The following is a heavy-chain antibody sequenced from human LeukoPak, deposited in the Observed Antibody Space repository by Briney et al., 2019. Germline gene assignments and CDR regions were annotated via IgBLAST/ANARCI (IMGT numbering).Heavy chain of an antibody. CDR1: GGSISSGSYY. D-gene: IGHD4-17*01. V-gene: IGHV4-61*02. J-gene: IGHJ5*02. CDR2: IYTSGST. Sequence: PSETLSLTCTVSGGSISSGSYYWSWIRQPAGKGLEWIGRIYTSGSTNYNPSLKSRVTISVDTSKNQFSLKLSSVTAADTAVYYCARVGGLYGDRNWFDPWGQGTLVTVSS. CDR3: ARVGGLYGDRNWFDP.